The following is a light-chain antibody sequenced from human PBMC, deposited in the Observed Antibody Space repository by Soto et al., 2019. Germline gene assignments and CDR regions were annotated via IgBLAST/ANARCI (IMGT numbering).Light chain of an antibody. V-gene: IGLV2-14*01. Sequence: QSALTQPASVSGSLGQSITISCTGTSSDVGGYNYVSWYQQHPGKVPKLMIYEVDNRPSGVSNRFSGSKSANTASLTISGLQVEDEADYFCGSFTTSRIWVFGGGTKLTVL. J-gene: IGLJ3*02. CDR2: EVD. CDR3: GSFTTSRIWV. CDR1: SSDVGGYNY.